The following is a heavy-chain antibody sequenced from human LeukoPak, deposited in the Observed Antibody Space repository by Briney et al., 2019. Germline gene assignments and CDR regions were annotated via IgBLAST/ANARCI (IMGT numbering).Heavy chain of an antibody. CDR2: ISGSCDNT. V-gene: IGHV3-23*01. Sequence: GASLRLSCAASGFTFSSHAMHWVRQAPGKVLGLVSSISGSCDNTNNADSVQGRFTISRDNFKKTVSLQMNSLRAEDTAVYYCAKDRKCNPVTCRDAFDVWGQGTKVTVSS. J-gene: IGHJ3*01. CDR1: GFTFSSHA. D-gene: IGHD1-14*01. CDR3: AKDRKCNPVTCRDAFDV.